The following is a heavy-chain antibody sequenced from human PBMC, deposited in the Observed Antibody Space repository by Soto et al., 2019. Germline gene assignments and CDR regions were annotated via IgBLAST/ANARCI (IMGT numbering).Heavy chain of an antibody. CDR3: AKVAYYETASYLGAFDT. CDR1: GITFSTYA. D-gene: IGHD3-22*01. V-gene: IGHV3-23*01. J-gene: IGHJ3*02. Sequence: GGSLRLSCAVSGITFSTYAMSWVRQAPGKGLEWSSVISCSGGNTYYADSVKGRFTISRDNSQNTLYLQMNNLRAEDTAVYYCAKVAYYETASYLGAFDTWGQGTMVTVSS. CDR2: ISCSGGNT.